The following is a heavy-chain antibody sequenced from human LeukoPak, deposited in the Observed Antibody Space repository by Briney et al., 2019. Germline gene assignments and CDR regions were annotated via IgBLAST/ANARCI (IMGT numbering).Heavy chain of an antibody. CDR2: IRYDGSNK. Sequence: GGSLRLSCAASGFTFSSYGMHWVRQAPGKGLEWVAFIRYDGSNKYYADSVKGRFTNSRDNSKNTLYLQMNSLRAEDTAVYYCAKDRRDGYNYFDYWGQGTLVTVSS. J-gene: IGHJ4*02. D-gene: IGHD5-24*01. V-gene: IGHV3-30*02. CDR3: AKDRRDGYNYFDY. CDR1: GFTFSSYG.